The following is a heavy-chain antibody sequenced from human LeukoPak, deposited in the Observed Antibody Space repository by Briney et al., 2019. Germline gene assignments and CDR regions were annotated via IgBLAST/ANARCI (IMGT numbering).Heavy chain of an antibody. CDR3: APNGSGYYY. CDR1: GYSISSGYY. D-gene: IGHD3-22*01. J-gene: IGHJ3*01. Sequence: SETLSLTCTVSGYSISSGYYWGWIRQPPGKGLEWIGSIYHSGSTYYNPSLKSRVTISVDTSKNQFSLKLSSVTAADTAVYYCAPNGSGYYYWGQGTMVTVSS. CDR2: IYHSGST. V-gene: IGHV4-38-2*02.